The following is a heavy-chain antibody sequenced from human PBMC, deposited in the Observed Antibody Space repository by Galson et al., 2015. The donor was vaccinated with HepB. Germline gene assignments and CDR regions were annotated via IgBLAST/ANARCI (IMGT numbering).Heavy chain of an antibody. CDR1: GFTFSSYA. J-gene: IGHJ4*02. Sequence: SLRLSCAASGFTFSSYAMSWVRQAPGKGLEWVSAISGGGTSTYYADSVKGRFTISRDNSKNTLYLQMNSLRVEDTAVYYCAKGLRYFDWSPVGYWGQGTLVTVSS. V-gene: IGHV3-23*01. D-gene: IGHD3-9*01. CDR2: ISGGGTST. CDR3: AKGLRYFDWSPVGY.